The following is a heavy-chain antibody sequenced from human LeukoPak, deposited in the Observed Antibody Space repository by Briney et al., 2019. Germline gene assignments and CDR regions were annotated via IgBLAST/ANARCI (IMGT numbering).Heavy chain of an antibody. J-gene: IGHJ6*03. CDR3: AKAYYDFWSGNYYYYMDV. V-gene: IGHV3-23*01. CDR2: ISGSGGST. Sequence: PGGSLRLSSAASGFTSSSYAMSWVRQAPGKGLEWVSAISGSGGSTYYADSVKGRFTISRDNSKNTLYLQMNSLRAEDTAVYYCAKAYYDFWSGNYYYYMDVWGKGTTVTVSS. CDR1: GFTSSSYA. D-gene: IGHD3-3*01.